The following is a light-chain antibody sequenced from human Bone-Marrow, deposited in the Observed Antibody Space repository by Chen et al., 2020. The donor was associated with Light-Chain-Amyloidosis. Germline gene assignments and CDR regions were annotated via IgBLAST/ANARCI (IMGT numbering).Light chain of an antibody. CDR3: QSYQGSSQGV. Sequence: NFMLTQPHSVSESPGKTVIIACTRSSGSIATNYVRWYQQRPGSSPTTVIYEDDQRPSGVPDRFSGSIDRSSNSASLTISGLKTEDEADYYCQSYQGSSQGVFGGGTKLTVL. CDR1: SGSIATNY. V-gene: IGLV6-57*01. J-gene: IGLJ3*02. CDR2: EDD.